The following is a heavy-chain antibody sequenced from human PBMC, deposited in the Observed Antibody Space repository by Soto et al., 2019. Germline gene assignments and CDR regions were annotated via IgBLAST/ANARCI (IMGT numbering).Heavy chain of an antibody. CDR3: ARARSIAAADL. CDR1: GFTFSSYW. J-gene: IGHJ4*02. CDR2: IKQDGSEK. D-gene: IGHD6-13*01. V-gene: IGHV3-7*01. Sequence: EVQLVESGGGLVQPGGSLRLSCSASGFTFSSYWMSWVRQAPGKGLEWVANIKQDGSEKYYVDSVKGRITISRDNAKNSLYLQMNSLRAEDTAVYYCARARSIAAADLWGQGTLVTVSS.